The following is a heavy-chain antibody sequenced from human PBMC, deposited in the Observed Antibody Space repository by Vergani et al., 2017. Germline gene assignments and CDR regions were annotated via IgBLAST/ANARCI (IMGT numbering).Heavy chain of an antibody. CDR2: ISGRSDRT. Sequence: ELQLLESGGGLVQPGGSLRLSCAGSGFTFINYDMAWVRQAPGKGLEWVSSISGRSDRTYYADSVKGRFTFSRDKSKSMLYLQMNSLRAEDTAVYYCAKVYHYDVSDYAPPYYFDYWGQGTLVTVSS. D-gene: IGHD3-22*01. CDR3: AKVYHYDVSDYAPPYYFDY. J-gene: IGHJ4*02. CDR1: GFTFINYD. V-gene: IGHV3-23*01.